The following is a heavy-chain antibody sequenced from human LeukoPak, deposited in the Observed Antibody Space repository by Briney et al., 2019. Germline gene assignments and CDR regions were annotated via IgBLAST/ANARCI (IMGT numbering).Heavy chain of an antibody. Sequence: ASVKVSCKASGYTFTSYDINWVRQATGQGLEWTGWMNPNSGNTGYAQKFQGRVTMTRNTSISTAYMELSSLRSDDTAVYYCARSYDSSGRYFDYWGQGTLVTVSS. J-gene: IGHJ4*02. V-gene: IGHV1-8*01. CDR1: GYTFTSYD. CDR3: ARSYDSSGRYFDY. D-gene: IGHD3-22*01. CDR2: MNPNSGNT.